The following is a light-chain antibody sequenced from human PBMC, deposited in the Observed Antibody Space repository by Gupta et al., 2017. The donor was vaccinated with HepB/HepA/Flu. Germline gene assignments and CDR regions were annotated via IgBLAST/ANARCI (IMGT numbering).Light chain of an antibody. J-gene: IGKJ5*01. CDR2: EAF. CDR3: QERSNWPLLT. CDR1: QSVALS. Sequence: EIVLTQSPATLSLSPGESVTLACRASQSVALSFAWYHQKPGQAPSLLVYEAFSRAAGVPARFSGSGSGTDFTLTISSLEPEDFSIYYCQERSNWPLLTFGQGTRLDIK. V-gene: IGKV3-11*01.